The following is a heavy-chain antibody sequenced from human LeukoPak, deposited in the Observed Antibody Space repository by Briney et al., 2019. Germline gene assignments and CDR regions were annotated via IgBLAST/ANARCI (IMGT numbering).Heavy chain of an antibody. Sequence: GGSLRLSCAASGFTFSSYAMSWVRQAPGKGLEWVSVISDSGGSTYYADSVKGRFTISRDNSKNTLYLQMNSLRAEDTAVYYCAKEQNTYSSSPPDYWGQGTLVTVSS. V-gene: IGHV3-23*01. J-gene: IGHJ4*02. D-gene: IGHD6-13*01. CDR1: GFTFSSYA. CDR3: AKEQNTYSSSPPDY. CDR2: ISDSGGST.